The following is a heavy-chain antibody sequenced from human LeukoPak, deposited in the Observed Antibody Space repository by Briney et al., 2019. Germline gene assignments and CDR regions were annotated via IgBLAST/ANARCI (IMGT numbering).Heavy chain of an antibody. Sequence: ASVKVSCKASGYTFTSYDINWVRQATGQGLEWMGWMNPNSGNTGYAQKFQGRVTITRNTSISTAYMELSSLRSEDTAVYYCARGPTVYCSSTSCYYYYYYTDVWGKGTTVTVSS. D-gene: IGHD2-2*01. CDR2: MNPNSGNT. J-gene: IGHJ6*03. CDR3: ARGPTVYCSSTSCYYYYYYTDV. V-gene: IGHV1-8*01. CDR1: GYTFTSYD.